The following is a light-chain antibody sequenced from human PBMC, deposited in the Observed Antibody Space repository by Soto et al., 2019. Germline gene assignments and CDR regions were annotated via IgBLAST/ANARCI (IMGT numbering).Light chain of an antibody. J-gene: IGKJ3*01. Sequence: EIVLTQSPGTLFLSPGERATLSCRASQSVSDSYLAWYQQKPGQAPRLLIYASSRDTGIPDRFSGSGSGTDFTLTISRLESEDFAVYYCQHYGTSALVGPGTKVHIK. CDR3: QHYGTSAL. V-gene: IGKV3-20*01. CDR2: AS. CDR1: QSVSDSY.